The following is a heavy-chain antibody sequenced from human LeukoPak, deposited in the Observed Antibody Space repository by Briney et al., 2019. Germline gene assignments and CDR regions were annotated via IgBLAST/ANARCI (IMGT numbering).Heavy chain of an antibody. J-gene: IGHJ6*03. CDR3: AREGGSSWYLYYYYMDV. CDR1: GFTFSSYW. D-gene: IGHD6-13*01. CDR2: IKQDGSEK. Sequence: QPGGSLRLSCAASGFTFSSYWMSWVRQAPGKGLEWVANIKQDGSEKYYVDSVKGRFTISRDNAKNSLYLQMNSLRAEDTAVYYCAREGGSSWYLYYYYMDVWGKGTTVTISS. V-gene: IGHV3-7*01.